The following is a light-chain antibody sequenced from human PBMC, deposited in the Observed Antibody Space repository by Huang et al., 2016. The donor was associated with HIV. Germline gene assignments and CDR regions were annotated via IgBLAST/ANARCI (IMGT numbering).Light chain of an antibody. CDR1: QTISTF. J-gene: IGKJ4*01. CDR2: AAS. V-gene: IGKV1-39*01. CDR3: QQTSSVPLT. Sequence: DIQMTQSPSSLSASVGDRSSITCRASQTISTFLNWYQQQPGKAPKLLIYAASHLQSGVSSRFSGTGSGTHFTLTVTGLQPDDFATCFCQQTSSVPLTFGGGTRVE.